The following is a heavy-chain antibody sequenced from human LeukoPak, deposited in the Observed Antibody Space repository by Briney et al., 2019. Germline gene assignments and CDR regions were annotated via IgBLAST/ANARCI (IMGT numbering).Heavy chain of an antibody. J-gene: IGHJ4*02. Sequence: PSETLSLTCTVSGGSISSGGYCWSWIRQHPGKGLEWIGYIYCSGSTYYNPSLKSRVTISVDTSKTQFSLKLSSVTAADTAVYYCARASFYSGYDAYYFDYWGQGTLVTVSS. D-gene: IGHD5-12*01. CDR3: ARASFYSGYDAYYFDY. CDR1: GGSISSGGYC. CDR2: IYCSGST. V-gene: IGHV4-31*03.